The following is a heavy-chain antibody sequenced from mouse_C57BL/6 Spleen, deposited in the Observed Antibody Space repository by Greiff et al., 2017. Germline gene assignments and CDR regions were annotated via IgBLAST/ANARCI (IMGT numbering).Heavy chain of an antibody. CDR2: IYPGDGDT. J-gene: IGHJ2*01. V-gene: IGHV1-82*01. CDR1: GYAFSSSW. D-gene: IGHD1-1*01. CDR3: ARGGYYYGSSYKVDY. Sequence: VMLVESGPELVKPGASVKISCKASGYAFSSSWMNWVKQRPGKGLEWIGRIYPGDGDTNYNGKFKGKATLTADKSSSTAYMQLSRLTSEDSAVYFCARGGYYYGSSYKVDYWGQGTTLTVSS.